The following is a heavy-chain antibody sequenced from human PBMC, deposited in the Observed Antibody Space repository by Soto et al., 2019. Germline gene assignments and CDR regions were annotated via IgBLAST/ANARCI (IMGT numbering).Heavy chain of an antibody. D-gene: IGHD6-19*01. J-gene: IGHJ5*02. CDR2: ISSVSDTI. Sequence: GGSLRRSCVASGFTLSRYDMNWVRQAPGKGLEWLSYISSVSDTIYYADSVKGRFTISRDNARNSLYLQMNSLRVDDTAVYCCARDDGWGRWFGPWGQGTLVTVSS. V-gene: IGHV3-48*01. CDR3: ARDDGWGRWFGP. CDR1: GFTLSRYD.